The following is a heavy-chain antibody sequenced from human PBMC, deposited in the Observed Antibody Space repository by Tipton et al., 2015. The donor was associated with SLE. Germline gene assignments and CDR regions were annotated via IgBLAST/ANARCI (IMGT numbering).Heavy chain of an antibody. D-gene: IGHD5-12*01. CDR1: GDSIYSSSFY. Sequence: TLSLTCTVSGDSIYSSSFYWGWVRQPPGKGLEWVGSFYYTGRSYFNPSLKSRVTISADTSKNQFFLKVNSMTAADTAIYYCARGWGYDSLYYYYGMDVWGQGTTVTVSS. J-gene: IGHJ6*02. CDR3: ARGWGYDSLYYYYGMDV. CDR2: FYYTGRS. V-gene: IGHV4-39*07.